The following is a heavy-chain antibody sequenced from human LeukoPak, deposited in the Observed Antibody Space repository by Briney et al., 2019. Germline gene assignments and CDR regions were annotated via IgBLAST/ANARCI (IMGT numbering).Heavy chain of an antibody. CDR1: GFTFSSYS. CDR2: ISSSSSTI. CDR3: ARDPRGGYDYVWGSYRYTRDYFDY. J-gene: IGHJ4*02. V-gene: IGHV3-48*01. D-gene: IGHD3-16*02. Sequence: PGGSLRLSCAASGFTFSSYSMNWVRQAPGKGLEWVSYISSSSSTIYYADSVKGRFTISRDNAKNSLYLQMNSLRAEDTAVYYCARDPRGGYDYVWGSYRYTRDYFDYWGQGTLVTVSS.